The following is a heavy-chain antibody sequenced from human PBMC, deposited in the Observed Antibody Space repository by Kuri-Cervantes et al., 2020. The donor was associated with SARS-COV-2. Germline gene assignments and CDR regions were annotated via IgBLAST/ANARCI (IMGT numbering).Heavy chain of an antibody. Sequence: GESLKISCAASGFTFSDYYMSWIRQAPGKGLEWVSYISNSGSTIHYADSVKGRFTISRDNAKNSVYLQMNSLRAEDTAMYYCARDLRMGKSLEHWGQGTLVTVSS. V-gene: IGHV3-11*04. D-gene: IGHD7-27*01. CDR2: ISNSGSTI. J-gene: IGHJ4*02. CDR1: GFTFSDYY. CDR3: ARDLRMGKSLEH.